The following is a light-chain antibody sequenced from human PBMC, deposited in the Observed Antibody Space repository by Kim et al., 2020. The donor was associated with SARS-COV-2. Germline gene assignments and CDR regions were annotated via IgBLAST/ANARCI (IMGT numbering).Light chain of an antibody. V-gene: IGKV3-15*01. CDR1: QSVNHN. CDR2: GAS. Sequence: EIVMAQSPATLSLSPGERATLSCRASQSVNHNLAWYQQKPGQAPRLIIYGASTRATGVPARFSGSGSGTEFTLTISSLQSEDFAVYHCQQYDQWSLIFGGGTKVDIK. CDR3: QQYDQWSLI. J-gene: IGKJ4*01.